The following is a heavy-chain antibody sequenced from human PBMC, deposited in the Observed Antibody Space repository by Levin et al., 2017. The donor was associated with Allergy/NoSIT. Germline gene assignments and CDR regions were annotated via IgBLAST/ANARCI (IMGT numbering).Heavy chain of an antibody. Sequence: TGGSLRLSCAASGFTFSNYAMHWVRQAPGKGLEYVSAIGTNGGSTYYANSVKGRFTISRDNSKNTLYLQMGSLRAEDMAVYYCARYLPGDSSGYDIWGQGTMVTVSS. V-gene: IGHV3-64*01. CDR3: ARYLPGDSSGYDI. CDR2: IGTNGGST. J-gene: IGHJ3*02. CDR1: GFTFSNYA. D-gene: IGHD3-22*01.